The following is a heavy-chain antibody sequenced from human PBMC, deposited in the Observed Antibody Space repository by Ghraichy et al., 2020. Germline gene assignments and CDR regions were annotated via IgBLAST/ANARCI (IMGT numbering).Heavy chain of an antibody. CDR1: GFTFSSYS. D-gene: IGHD5-18*01. CDR2: ISSSSSYI. CDR3: ARDLADTAMGYYYYYGMDV. Sequence: GGSLRLSCAASGFTFSSYSMNWVRQAPGKGLEWVSSISSSSSYIYYADSVKGRFTISRDNAKNSLYLQMNSLRAEDTAVYYCARDLADTAMGYYYYYGMDVWGQGTTVTVSS. J-gene: IGHJ6*02. V-gene: IGHV3-21*01.